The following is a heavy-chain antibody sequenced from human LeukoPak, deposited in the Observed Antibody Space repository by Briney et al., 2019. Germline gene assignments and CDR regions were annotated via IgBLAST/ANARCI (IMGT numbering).Heavy chain of an antibody. Sequence: GASVKVSCKASGYTFTGYYMHWVRQAPGQGLEWMGWINPNNGGTNYAQKFQGRVTMTRDTSISTAYMELSRPRSDDTAVYYCARDSSSSVCDYWGQGTLVTVSS. V-gene: IGHV1-2*02. CDR1: GYTFTGYY. CDR3: ARDSSSSVCDY. CDR2: INPNNGGT. J-gene: IGHJ4*02. D-gene: IGHD6-6*01.